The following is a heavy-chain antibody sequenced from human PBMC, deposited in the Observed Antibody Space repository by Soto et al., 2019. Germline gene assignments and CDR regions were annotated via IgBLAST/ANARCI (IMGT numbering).Heavy chain of an antibody. Sequence: SETLSLTCSVPGGAISSYYWSWVRQPAGKGLEWIGRVFSSGSTNYNASLKSRVTMSIDTSKNEVSLTLRSVTAADTGVYYCARVAFSYFGMDVWGPGTTVTVS. V-gene: IGHV4-4*07. CDR1: GGAISSYY. J-gene: IGHJ6*02. CDR3: ARVAFSYFGMDV. CDR2: VFSSGST. D-gene: IGHD3-3*02.